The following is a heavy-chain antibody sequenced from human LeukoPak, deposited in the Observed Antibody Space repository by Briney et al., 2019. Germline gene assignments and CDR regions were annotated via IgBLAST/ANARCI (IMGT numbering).Heavy chain of an antibody. J-gene: IGHJ4*02. V-gene: IGHV3-7*01. D-gene: IGHD3-16*02. CDR1: GFTFSSYW. CDR2: INQDGSEK. Sequence: PGGSLRLSCAASGFTFSSYWMSWVRQAPGKGLEWVANINQDGSEKYYVDSVKGRFTISRDNAENSLYLQMNSLRAEDTAMYYCASRAYDYVWGNYRLYYFDYWGQGTLVTVSS. CDR3: ASRAYDYVWGNYRLYYFDY.